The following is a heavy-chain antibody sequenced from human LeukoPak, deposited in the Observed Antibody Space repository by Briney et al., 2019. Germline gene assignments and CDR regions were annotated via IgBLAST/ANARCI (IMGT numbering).Heavy chain of an antibody. CDR2: INPNSSGT. V-gene: IGHV1-2*02. J-gene: IGHJ4*02. Sequence: ASVKVSCKASGYTXTGYYMHWVRQAPGQGLEWMGWINPNSSGTNYAQKFQGRVTMTRDTSISTAYMELSRLRSDDTAVYYCRTDRYGDYGDYIDYWGQGTLVTVSS. D-gene: IGHD4-17*01. CDR1: GYTXTGYY. CDR3: RTDRYGDYGDYIDY.